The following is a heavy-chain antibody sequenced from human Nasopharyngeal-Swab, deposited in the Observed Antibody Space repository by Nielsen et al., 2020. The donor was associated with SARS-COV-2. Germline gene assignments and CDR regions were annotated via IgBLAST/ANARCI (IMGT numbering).Heavy chain of an antibody. CDR3: ARGDYDFWSGWVSAFDI. V-gene: IGHV7-4-1*02. J-gene: IGHJ3*02. Sequence: ASVKVSCKASGYTFTSYAMNWVRQAPGQGLEWMGWINTNTGNPTHAQGFTGRFVFSLDTSVSTAYLQISSLKAEDTAVYYCARGDYDFWSGWVSAFDIWGQGTMVTVSS. CDR2: INTNTGNP. CDR1: GYTFTSYA. D-gene: IGHD3-3*01.